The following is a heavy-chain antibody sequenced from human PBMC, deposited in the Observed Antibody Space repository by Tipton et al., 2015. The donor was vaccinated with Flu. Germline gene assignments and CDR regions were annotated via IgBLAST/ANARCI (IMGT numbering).Heavy chain of an antibody. CDR1: GFTFSSYG. D-gene: IGHD6-19*01. CDR3: ARGVYSSGWYPFFDY. J-gene: IGHJ4*02. CDR2: IWYDGSNK. Sequence: SLRLSCAASGFTFSSYGMHWVRQAPGKGLEWVAVIWYDGSNKYYADSVKGRFTISRDNSKNTLYLQMNSLRAEDTAVYYCARGVYSSGWYPFFDYWGQGNLVTVSS. V-gene: IGHV3-33*01.